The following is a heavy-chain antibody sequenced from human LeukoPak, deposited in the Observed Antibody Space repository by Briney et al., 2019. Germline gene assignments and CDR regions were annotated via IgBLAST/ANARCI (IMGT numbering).Heavy chain of an antibody. CDR3: ARLTIAAAGPDAFDI. D-gene: IGHD6-13*01. CDR1: GYTFTGYY. J-gene: IGHJ3*02. V-gene: IGHV1-2*02. CDR2: INPNSGGT. Sequence: GASVKVSCKASGYTFTGYYMHWVRQAPGQGLEWMGWINPNSGGTNFAQKFQGRVTMTRDTSINTAYMELSSLRSDDTAVYYCARLTIAAAGPDAFDIWGQGTMVTVSS.